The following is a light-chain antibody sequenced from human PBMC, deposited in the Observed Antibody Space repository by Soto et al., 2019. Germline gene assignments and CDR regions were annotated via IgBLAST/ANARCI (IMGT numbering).Light chain of an antibody. CDR3: ATWDGRLIAVV. J-gene: IGLJ2*01. V-gene: IGLV1-51*01. Sequence: QSVLTQPPSVSAAPGQKVTISCSGSTSNIGNNYVSWYQQVPGTAPKLLIYDNNKRPSGIPDRFSGSKSVTSATLGITGLQTGDEAEYFCATWDGRLIAVVFGGGTKVTVL. CDR2: DNN. CDR1: TSNIGNNY.